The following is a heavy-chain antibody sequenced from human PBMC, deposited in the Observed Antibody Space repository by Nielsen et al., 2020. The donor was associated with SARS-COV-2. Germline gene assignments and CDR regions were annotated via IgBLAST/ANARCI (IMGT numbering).Heavy chain of an antibody. CDR3: ARATGDGSTWSESFHR. CDR2: IFHSGLT. Sequence: SETLSLTCTVSGGSISSHNYYWSWIRQHPGKGLEWIGYIFHSGLTYDNPSLKNRLIMSVDTSKNQFSLKLNSVTAADTAVYYCARATGDGSTWSESFHRWGQGTLVIVSS. CDR1: GGSISSHNYY. V-gene: IGHV4-31*03. J-gene: IGHJ1*01. D-gene: IGHD6-19*01.